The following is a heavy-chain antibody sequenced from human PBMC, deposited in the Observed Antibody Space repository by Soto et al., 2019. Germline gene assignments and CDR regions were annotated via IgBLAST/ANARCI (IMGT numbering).Heavy chain of an antibody. CDR1: GFTFSSYE. V-gene: IGHV3-48*03. J-gene: IGHJ5*02. D-gene: IGHD6-19*01. CDR2: ISSSGSTI. CDR3: ARDSSGWYGWFDP. Sequence: EVQLVESGGGLVQPGGSLRLSCAASGFTFSSYEMNWVRQAPGKGLEWVSYISSSGSTIYYADSVKGRFTISRDNAKNSLYLQMNSLRAEDTAVYYCARDSSGWYGWFDPWGQGTLVTVSS.